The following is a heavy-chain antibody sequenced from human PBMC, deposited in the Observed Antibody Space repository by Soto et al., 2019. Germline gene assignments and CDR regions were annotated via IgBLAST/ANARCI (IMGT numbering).Heavy chain of an antibody. J-gene: IGHJ4*02. CDR3: ARLRTMVRGFDY. Sequence: SETLSLTCAVYGGSFRGYYWSWIRQPPGKGLEWIGEINHSGSTNYNPSLKSRVTISVDTSKNQFSLKLSSVTAADTAVYYCARLRTMVRGFDYWGQGTLVTVSS. CDR1: GGSFRGYY. CDR2: INHSGST. V-gene: IGHV4-34*01. D-gene: IGHD3-10*01.